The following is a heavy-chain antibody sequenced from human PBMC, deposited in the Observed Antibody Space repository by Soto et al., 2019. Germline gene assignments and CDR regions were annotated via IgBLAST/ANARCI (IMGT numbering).Heavy chain of an antibody. D-gene: IGHD6-19*01. Sequence: PGESLKISCKGSGYSFNSYWIGWVRQMPGKGLEWMGIILPDDSETKYSPSFQGHVTISVDKSINTAYLQWNSLRASDTAKYYCARWYSSGWYFHYYALNVWGQGTTVTVSS. J-gene: IGHJ6*02. CDR1: GYSFNSYW. CDR2: ILPDDSET. CDR3: ARWYSSGWYFHYYALNV. V-gene: IGHV5-51*01.